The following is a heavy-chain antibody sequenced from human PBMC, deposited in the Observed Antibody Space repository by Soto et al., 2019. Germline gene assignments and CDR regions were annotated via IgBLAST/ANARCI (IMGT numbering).Heavy chain of an antibody. V-gene: IGHV2-5*02. J-gene: IGHJ4*02. CDR3: AHRFDWYYFNY. CDR2: IYWDDDK. D-gene: IGHD3-9*01. Sequence: QITLKESGPMLLKPTQTLTLTCTFSGFSLSTSEVGVGWIRQPPGRALEWLALIYWDDDKRYSPSLRSRLTITEDTSKNQVVLTMTNMDPVDTATYYCAHRFDWYYFNYWGQGSLVTVSS. CDR1: GFSLSTSEVG.